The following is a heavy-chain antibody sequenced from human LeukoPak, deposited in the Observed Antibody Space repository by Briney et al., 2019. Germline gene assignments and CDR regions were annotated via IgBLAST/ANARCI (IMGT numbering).Heavy chain of an antibody. J-gene: IGHJ4*02. V-gene: IGHV3-21*01. CDR1: GFTFSSYS. D-gene: IGHD2-2*01. CDR2: ISSSSSYI. Sequence: GGSLRLSCAASGFTFSSYSMNWVRQAPGKGLEWVSSISSSSSYIYYADSVKGRFTISRDNAKNSLYLQMNSLRAEDTAVYYSARWPPFDCSSSSCYGGGFDYWGQGTLVTLSS. CDR3: ARWPPFDCSSSSCYGGGFDY.